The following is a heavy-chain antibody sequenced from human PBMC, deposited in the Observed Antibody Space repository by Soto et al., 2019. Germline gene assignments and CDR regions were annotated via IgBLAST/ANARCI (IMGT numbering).Heavy chain of an antibody. V-gene: IGHV3-30*18. J-gene: IGHJ6*02. CDR1: GFTFSSYG. Sequence: TGGSLRLSCAASGFTFSSYGMHWVRQAPGKGLEWVAVISYDGSNKYYADSAKGRFTISRDNSKNTLYLQMNSLRAEDTAVYYCAKATRIAARRYDYYGMDVWGQGTTVTVSS. CDR2: ISYDGSNK. D-gene: IGHD6-6*01. CDR3: AKATRIAARRYDYYGMDV.